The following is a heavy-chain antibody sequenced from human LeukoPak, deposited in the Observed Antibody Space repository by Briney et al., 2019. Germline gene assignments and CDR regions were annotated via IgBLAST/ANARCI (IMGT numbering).Heavy chain of an antibody. V-gene: IGHV3-7*01. CDR1: GFSIRSSW. CDR3: ARDPAWGAIDY. D-gene: IGHD7-27*01. J-gene: IGHJ4*02. Sequence: GGSLRLSCAVSGFSIRSSWMSWVRQTPGKGLEWVADMNEDGSGTYYVDSVKGRFTVSRDNAKNSLYLQMSSLRAGDTAVYYCARDPAWGAIDYWGQGTLVTVSS. CDR2: MNEDGSGT.